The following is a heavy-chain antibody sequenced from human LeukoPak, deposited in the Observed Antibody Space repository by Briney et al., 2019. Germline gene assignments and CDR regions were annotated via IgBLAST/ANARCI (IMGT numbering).Heavy chain of an antibody. V-gene: IGHV3-33*01. CDR1: GFTFSNYG. D-gene: IGHD3-22*01. J-gene: IGHJ3*02. CDR3: ARDLEDSSPFGAFDM. CDR2: IWFDGIRK. Sequence: SGGSLRLSCAASGFTFSNYGMHWVRQVPGKGLEWVAAIWFDGIRKYYADSVKGRLTISRDNSKNTLYLQTNSLRAEDTAVYYCARDLEDSSPFGAFDMWGQGTMVTVSS.